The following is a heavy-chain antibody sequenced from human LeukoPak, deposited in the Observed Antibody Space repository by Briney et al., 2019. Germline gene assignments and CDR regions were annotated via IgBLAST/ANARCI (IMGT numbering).Heavy chain of an antibody. Sequence: PGGSLRLSCAASGFTFSSYSMNWVRQAPGKGLEWVSSISSSSSYIYYADSVKGRFTISRDNAKNSLYLQMNSLRAEDTAVYYCARDGRVWSVRGYYFDYWGQGTLVTVSS. D-gene: IGHD3-3*01. CDR1: GFTFSSYS. CDR3: ARDGRVWSVRGYYFDY. J-gene: IGHJ4*02. V-gene: IGHV3-21*01. CDR2: ISSSSSYI.